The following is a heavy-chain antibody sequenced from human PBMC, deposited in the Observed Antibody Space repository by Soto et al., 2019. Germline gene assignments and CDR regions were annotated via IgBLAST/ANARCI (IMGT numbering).Heavy chain of an antibody. Sequence: GGSLRLSCAASGFTVSSNYMTWVRQAPGKGLEWVPVIYNSDSTYYTDSVKGRFTISRDNSKNTLYLQMNSLRAEDTAVYYCAKDRRKVVVAAPFDYWGQGTLVTVSS. CDR2: IYNSDST. D-gene: IGHD2-15*01. CDR1: GFTVSSNY. V-gene: IGHV3-66*01. J-gene: IGHJ4*02. CDR3: AKDRRKVVVAAPFDY.